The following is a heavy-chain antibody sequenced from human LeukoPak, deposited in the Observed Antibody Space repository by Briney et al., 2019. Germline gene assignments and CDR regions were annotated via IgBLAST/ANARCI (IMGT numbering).Heavy chain of an antibody. Sequence: SETLSLTCTVSGGSISSSSYYWGWIRQPPGKGLEWIGSIYYSGSTYYNPSLKSRVAISVDTSKNQFSLKLSSVTAADTAVYYCARLVYYGSGSSPGWGQGTLVTVSS. D-gene: IGHD3-10*01. CDR1: GGSISSSSYY. J-gene: IGHJ4*02. V-gene: IGHV4-39*07. CDR2: IYYSGST. CDR3: ARLVYYGSGSSPG.